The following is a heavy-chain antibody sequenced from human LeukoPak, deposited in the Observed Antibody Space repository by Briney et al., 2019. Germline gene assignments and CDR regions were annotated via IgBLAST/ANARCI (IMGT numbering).Heavy chain of an antibody. CDR1: GFTFSDYY. V-gene: IGHV3-11*04. J-gene: IGHJ4*02. D-gene: IGHD3-16*01. Sequence: GGSLRLSXAASGFTFSDYYMSWIRQSPGKGLEWVSYISSSGSTIYYADSVKGRFTISRDNAKNSLYLQMNSLRAEDTAVYYCARAGDYVWGSYWIGRVDYWGQGTLVTVSS. CDR3: ARAGDYVWGSYWIGRVDY. CDR2: ISSSGSTI.